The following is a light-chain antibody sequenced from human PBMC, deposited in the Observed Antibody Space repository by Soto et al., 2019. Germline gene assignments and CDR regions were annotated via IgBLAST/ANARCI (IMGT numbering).Light chain of an antibody. CDR3: QQYESWPPLFT. J-gene: IGKJ3*01. CDR1: HLAVTH. CDR2: GAS. V-gene: IGKV3-15*01. Sequence: TRSQAPGSASGGAGATLYWSASHLAVTHLAWYQQKPGQAPSLFIFGASVRATGVPDRFSGSGSGTEFTLSISNRQSEASAVYYCQQYESWPPLFTLGQGTKVDI.